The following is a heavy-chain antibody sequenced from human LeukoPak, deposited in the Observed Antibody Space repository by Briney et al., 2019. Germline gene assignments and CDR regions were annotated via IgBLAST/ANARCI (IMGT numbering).Heavy chain of an antibody. CDR3: ARSVGIGWPVHH. CDR1: GYTLRSYD. Sequence: ASVKVSCKASGYTLRSYDINWVRQATGHGGEWMGWMYPNSGNTGYAQKFHGRLNITRKTSLITAYMELSSLRSEDTAVYYCARSVGIGWPVHHWGQGSLVTVSS. V-gene: IGHV1-8*01. J-gene: IGHJ1*01. D-gene: IGHD3-10*01. CDR2: MYPNSGNT.